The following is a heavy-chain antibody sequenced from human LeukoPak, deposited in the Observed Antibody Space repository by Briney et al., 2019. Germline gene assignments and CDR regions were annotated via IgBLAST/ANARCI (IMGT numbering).Heavy chain of an antibody. J-gene: IGHJ4*02. Sequence: SVKVSCKASGYTFTSYAMNWARQAPGQGLEWMGGIIPIFGTANYAQKFQGRVTITADESTSTAYMELSSLRSEDTAVYYCARAPRPNYYDSSGYYQAFDYWGQGTPVTVSS. V-gene: IGHV1-69*13. CDR3: ARAPRPNYYDSSGYYQAFDY. CDR1: GYTFTSYA. D-gene: IGHD3-22*01. CDR2: IIPIFGTA.